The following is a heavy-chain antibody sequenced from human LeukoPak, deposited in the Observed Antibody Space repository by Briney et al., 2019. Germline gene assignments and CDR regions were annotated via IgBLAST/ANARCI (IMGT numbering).Heavy chain of an antibody. CDR3: ASIDYDSSGPSPGDY. J-gene: IGHJ4*02. CDR2: IYYSGST. Sequence: SETLSLTCTVSGGSISSYYWSWIRQPPGKGLEWMGYIYYSGSTNYNPSLKSRVTISVDTSKNQFSLKLSSVTAADTAVYYCASIDYDSSGPSPGDYWGQGTLVTVSS. CDR1: GGSISSYY. V-gene: IGHV4-59*01. D-gene: IGHD3-22*01.